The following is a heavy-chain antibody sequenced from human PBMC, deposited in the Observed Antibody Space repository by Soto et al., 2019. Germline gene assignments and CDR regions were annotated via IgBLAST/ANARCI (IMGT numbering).Heavy chain of an antibody. D-gene: IGHD4-17*01. Sequence: QVQLVQSGAEVKKPGASVKVSCKASGYTFTSYGISWVRQAPGQGLEWMGWISAYNGNTNYAQKLQGRVTMTTDTTSRTTYVGLSSLKSADTAVYYCARWSYGDYRHTIDSRHQGALVSVSS. CDR2: ISAYNGNT. CDR1: GYTFTSYG. J-gene: IGHJ5*01. CDR3: ARWSYGDYRHTIDS. V-gene: IGHV1-18*01.